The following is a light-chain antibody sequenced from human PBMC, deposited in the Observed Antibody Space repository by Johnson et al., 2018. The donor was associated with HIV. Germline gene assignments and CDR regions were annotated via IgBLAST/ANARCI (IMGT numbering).Light chain of an antibody. J-gene: IGLJ1*01. V-gene: IGLV1-51*01. CDR2: DNN. CDR1: SSNIGNNY. CDR3: GSGDRSLSDGGV. Sequence: QSVLTQPPSVSAAPGQKVTISCSGSSSNIGNNYVSWYQQLPGTAPKLLIYDNNKRPSGIPDRLSGSKSGTSATLGITGLQTGDEADYYCGSGDRSLSDGGVLGTGTKVTV.